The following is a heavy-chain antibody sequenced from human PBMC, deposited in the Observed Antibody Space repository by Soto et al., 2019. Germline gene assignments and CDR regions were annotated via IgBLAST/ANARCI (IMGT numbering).Heavy chain of an antibody. D-gene: IGHD6-6*01. V-gene: IGHV3-23*01. J-gene: IGHJ4*02. CDR3: AKRSSSSTFDY. CDR2: ISGSDDST. CDR1: GFTFSNYA. Sequence: GGSLRLSCATSGFTFSNYAMSWVRQAPGKGLEWVSVISGSDDSTYYADSVKGRFTISRDNSKNTLYLQMNSLRAEDTAVYHCAKRSSSSTFDYWGQGTLVTVSS.